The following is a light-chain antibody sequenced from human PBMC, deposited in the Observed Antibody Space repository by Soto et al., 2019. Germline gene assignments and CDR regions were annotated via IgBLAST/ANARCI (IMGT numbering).Light chain of an antibody. CDR3: CSYGGGKTPLV. J-gene: IGLJ2*01. Sequence: QSALTQPRSVSGSPGLSVAVSCTGSLSDVGGYNYVSWYQQLPGTAPRLILYDVTKRPSGVPGRFSGSKSGITASLTISGLQAEDEADYYCCSYGGGKTPLVFGGGTKVTVL. V-gene: IGLV2-11*01. CDR2: DVT. CDR1: LSDVGGYNY.